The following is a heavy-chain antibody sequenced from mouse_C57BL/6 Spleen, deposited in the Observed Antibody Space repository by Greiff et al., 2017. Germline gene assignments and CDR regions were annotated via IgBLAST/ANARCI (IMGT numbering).Heavy chain of an antibody. CDR2: ISYDGSN. Sequence: EVQLVESGPGLVKPSQSLSLTCSVTGYSITSGYYWNWIRQFPGNKLEWMGYISYDGSNNYNPSLKNRISITRDTSKNQFFLKLNSVTTEDTATYYCAREGDDYDPYFDYWGQGTTLTVSS. CDR3: AREGDDYDPYFDY. D-gene: IGHD2-4*01. J-gene: IGHJ2*01. V-gene: IGHV3-6*01. CDR1: GYSITSGYY.